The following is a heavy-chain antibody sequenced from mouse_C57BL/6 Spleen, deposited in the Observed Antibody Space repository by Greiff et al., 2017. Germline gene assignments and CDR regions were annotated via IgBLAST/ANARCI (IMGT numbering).Heavy chain of an antibody. J-gene: IGHJ3*01. V-gene: IGHV2-2*01. CDR3: ATNYYGSSYFAY. Sequence: QVHVKQSGPGLVQPSQSLSITCTVSGFSLTSYGVHWVRQSPGKGLEWLGVLWSGGSTDYNAAFISRLSISKDNSKSQVFFKMNSLQADDTAIYYCATNYYGSSYFAYWGQGTLVTVSA. CDR1: GFSLTSYG. D-gene: IGHD1-1*01. CDR2: LWSGGST.